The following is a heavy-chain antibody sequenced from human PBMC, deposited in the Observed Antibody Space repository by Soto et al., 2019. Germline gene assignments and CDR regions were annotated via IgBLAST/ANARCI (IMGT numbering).Heavy chain of an antibody. CDR2: INHSGST. CDR1: GGSFSGYY. Sequence: QVQLQQWGAGLLKPSETLSLTCAVYGGSFSGYYWSWIRQPPGKGQEWIGEINHSGSTNYNPSLKSRVTISVDTSKNQFSLKLSSVTAADTAVYYCARERGYTMVRGVIRYWGQGTLVTVSS. D-gene: IGHD3-10*01. J-gene: IGHJ4*02. V-gene: IGHV4-34*01. CDR3: ARERGYTMVRGVIRY.